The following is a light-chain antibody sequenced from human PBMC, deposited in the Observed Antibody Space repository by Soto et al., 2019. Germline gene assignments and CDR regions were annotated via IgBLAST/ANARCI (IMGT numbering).Light chain of an antibody. Sequence: AIQLTQSPSSLSASVGDRVTITCRASQGISSALAWYQQKPGKAPKLLIYDASSLESGVPSRFSGSGSGTDFTLTISSLQPEDCATYYCQQFKSYPFTFGPGTKVDIK. CDR1: QGISSA. CDR2: DAS. V-gene: IGKV1-13*02. CDR3: QQFKSYPFT. J-gene: IGKJ3*01.